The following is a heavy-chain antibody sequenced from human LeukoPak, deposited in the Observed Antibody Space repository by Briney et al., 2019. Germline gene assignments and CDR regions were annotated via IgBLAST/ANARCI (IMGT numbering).Heavy chain of an antibody. CDR2: INIDGSTT. CDR1: GFTFSTSW. V-gene: IGHV3-74*01. Sequence: HPGGSLRLSCAASGFTFSTSWMHWVRQAPGKGLVWVSRINIDGSTTTYADSVKGRFAISRDNAKNTVYLQMNSLRAEDTAVYYCASGRLEFGLIAYWGQGTLVTASA. CDR3: ASGRLEFGLIAY. D-gene: IGHD3-10*01. J-gene: IGHJ4*02.